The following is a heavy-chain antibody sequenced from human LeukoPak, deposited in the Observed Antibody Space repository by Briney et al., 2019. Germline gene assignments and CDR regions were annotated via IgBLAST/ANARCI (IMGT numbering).Heavy chain of an antibody. CDR3: AREGSDY. Sequence: SETLSLTCAVSGGSISSSNWWSWVRQPPGKGLEWIGYIYYSGSTYYNPSLKSRVTISVDTPKNQFSLKLSSVTAADTAVYYCAREGSDYWGQGTLVTVSS. J-gene: IGHJ4*02. D-gene: IGHD3-10*01. V-gene: IGHV4-4*02. CDR2: IYYSGST. CDR1: GGSISSSNW.